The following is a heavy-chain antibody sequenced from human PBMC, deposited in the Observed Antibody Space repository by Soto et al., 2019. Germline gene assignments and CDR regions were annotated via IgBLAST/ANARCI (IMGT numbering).Heavy chain of an antibody. D-gene: IGHD5-12*01. Sequence: AGSLRLSCAASGFTFSTYRMNWVRQAPGKGLEWVASIINDGNEVNHIDSVKGRFTISRDNAKNSLFLQMKSLRVDDTAVYYCARSGVGYHYCIDYWGQGALVTVSS. V-gene: IGHV3-21*01. CDR3: ARSGVGYHYCIDY. J-gene: IGHJ4*02. CDR2: IINDGNEV. CDR1: GFTFSTYR.